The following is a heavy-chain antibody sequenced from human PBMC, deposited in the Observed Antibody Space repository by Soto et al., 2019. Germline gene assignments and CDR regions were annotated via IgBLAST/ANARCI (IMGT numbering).Heavy chain of an antibody. CDR2: IYYSRNT. CDR3: ASYYDYDYFDY. CDR1: GGSITNYY. V-gene: IGHV4-59*01. D-gene: IGHD3-16*01. Sequence: SETLSLTCTVSGGSITNYYWSWIRQPPGKGLEWVGYIYYSRNTNYNPSLKSRVTISVDTSKNQFSLKLNSVTAADTAVYYCASYYDYDYFDYWGQGTLVTVSS. J-gene: IGHJ4*02.